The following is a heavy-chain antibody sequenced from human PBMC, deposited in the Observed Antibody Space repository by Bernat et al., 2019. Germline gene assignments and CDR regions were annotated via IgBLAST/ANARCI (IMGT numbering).Heavy chain of an antibody. CDR1: GFSFSNAW. Sequence: VQLVESGGALVKPGGSLRLSCAASGFSFSNAWMNWVRQAPGKGLEWVAVISYDGSNKYYADSVKGRFTISRDNSKNTLYLQMNSLRAEDTAVYYCAKDIAAAGTHSWGMDVWGQGTTVTVSS. CDR2: ISYDGSNK. D-gene: IGHD6-13*01. CDR3: AKDIAAAGTHSWGMDV. V-gene: IGHV3-30*18. J-gene: IGHJ6*02.